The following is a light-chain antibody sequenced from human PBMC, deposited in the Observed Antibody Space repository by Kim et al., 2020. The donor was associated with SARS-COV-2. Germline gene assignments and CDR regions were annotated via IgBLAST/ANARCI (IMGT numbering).Light chain of an antibody. CDR2: QDS. CDR1: KVGDKY. J-gene: IGLJ2*01. Sequence: VSPGQTASITCSGDKVGDKYACWYQKKPGQSPVLVIYQDSKRPSGIPERFSGSNSGNTATLTISGTQAMDEADYYCQAWDSSTVVFGGGTQLTVL. CDR3: QAWDSSTVV. V-gene: IGLV3-1*01.